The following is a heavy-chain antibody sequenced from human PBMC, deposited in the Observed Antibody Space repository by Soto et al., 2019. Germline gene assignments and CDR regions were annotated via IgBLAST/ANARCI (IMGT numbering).Heavy chain of an antibody. CDR1: GYTFISYY. CDR3: ATTIIYGDPGDY. Sequence: QVQVQQSGAEVKEPGASVRISCKASGYTFISYYMHWVRQAPGQGLEWMGTIDPSGARTTYAQRFRGRVTMTWDTSRSTVYMDMTSRRPDDTAVYFCATTIIYGDPGDYWGQGTVVSVSS. CDR2: IDPSGART. J-gene: IGHJ4*02. V-gene: IGHV1-46*01. D-gene: IGHD4-17*01.